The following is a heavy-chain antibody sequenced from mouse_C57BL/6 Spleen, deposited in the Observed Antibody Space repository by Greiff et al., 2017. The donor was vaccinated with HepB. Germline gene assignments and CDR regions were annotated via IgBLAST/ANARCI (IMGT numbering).Heavy chain of an antibody. CDR1: GFSLTSYG. Sequence: VMLVESGPGLVQPSQSLSITCTVSGFSLTSYGVHWVRQSPGKGLEWLGVIWSGGSTDYNAAFISRLSISKDNSKSQVFFKMNSLQADDTAIYYCARNGDDYDAYYAMDYWGQGTSVTVSS. CDR2: IWSGGST. CDR3: ARNGDDYDAYYAMDY. V-gene: IGHV2-2*01. J-gene: IGHJ4*01. D-gene: IGHD2-4*01.